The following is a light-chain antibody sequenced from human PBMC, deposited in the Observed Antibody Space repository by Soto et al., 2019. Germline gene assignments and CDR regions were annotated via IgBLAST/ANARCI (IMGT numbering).Light chain of an antibody. CDR2: KAS. Sequence: DTQMTQSPYTLSASVGERVTITSRASQSISSWLAWYQQKPGKAPKLLIYKASTLKSGVPSRFSGSGSGTEFTLTISSLQPDDFATYYCQHYNSYSEEFGQGTKVDIK. J-gene: IGKJ1*01. CDR1: QSISSW. V-gene: IGKV1-5*03. CDR3: QHYNSYSEE.